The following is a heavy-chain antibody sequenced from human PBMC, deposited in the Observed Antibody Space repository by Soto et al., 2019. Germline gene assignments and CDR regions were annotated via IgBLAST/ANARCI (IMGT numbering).Heavy chain of an antibody. D-gene: IGHD5-18*01. CDR3: ASAIVDTAMGPRSGFHYYYGMDV. CDR1: GGSISSSSYY. CDR2: IYYSGST. J-gene: IGHJ6*02. Sequence: SETLSLTCTVSGGSISSSSYYWGWIRQPPGKGLEWIGSIYYSGSTYYNPSLKSRVTISVDTSKNQFSLKLSSVTAADTAVYYCASAIVDTAMGPRSGFHYYYGMDVWGQGTTVTVSS. V-gene: IGHV4-39*01.